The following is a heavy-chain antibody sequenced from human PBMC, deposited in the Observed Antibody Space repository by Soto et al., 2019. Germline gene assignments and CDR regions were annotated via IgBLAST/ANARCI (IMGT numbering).Heavy chain of an antibody. D-gene: IGHD1-20*01. V-gene: IGHV4-34*01. CDR3: ARGGIRPLTRNWFDP. CDR2: INHSGST. J-gene: IGHJ5*02. CDR1: GGSFSGYY. Sequence: PSETLSLTCAVYGGSFSGYYLSWIRQPPGKGLEWIGEINHSGSTNYNPSLKSRVTISVDTSKNQFSLKLSSVTAADTAVYYCARGGIRPLTRNWFDPWGQGTLVTVSS.